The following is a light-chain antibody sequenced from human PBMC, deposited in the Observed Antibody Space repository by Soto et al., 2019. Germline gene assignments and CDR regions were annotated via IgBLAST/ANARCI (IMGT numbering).Light chain of an antibody. CDR2: LNSDGSH. CDR3: QTWGTGPFV. Sequence: QAVVTQSPSASASLGASVKLTCTLSSGHSSYAIAWHQQQPDKGPRYLMKLNSDGSHSKGDGIPDRFSGSSSGAERYLTISSLQSEDEADYYCQTWGTGPFVFGTGTKVTVL. J-gene: IGLJ1*01. CDR1: SGHSSYA. V-gene: IGLV4-69*01.